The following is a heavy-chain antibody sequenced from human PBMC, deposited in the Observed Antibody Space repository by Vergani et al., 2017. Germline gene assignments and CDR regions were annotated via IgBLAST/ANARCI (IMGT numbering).Heavy chain of an antibody. CDR2: ISGSGGST. J-gene: IGHJ6*02. CDR1: GFTFSSYA. CDR3: AKGLGYCSGGGCDFFVGYYYYGMDV. D-gene: IGHD2-15*01. V-gene: IGHV3-23*01. Sequence: EVQLLESGGGLVQPGGSLRLSCAASGFTFSSYAMSWVRQAPGKGLEWVSAISGSGGSTYYADSVKGRFTISRDNSKNTLYLQMNSLRAEDTAVYYCAKGLGYCSGGGCDFFVGYYYYGMDVWGRGTTVTVSS.